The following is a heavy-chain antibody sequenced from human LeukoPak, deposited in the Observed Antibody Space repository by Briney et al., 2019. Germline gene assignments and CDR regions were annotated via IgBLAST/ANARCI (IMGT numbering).Heavy chain of an antibody. CDR2: INHSGST. CDR3: ARGPHCSSTSCYAGDFDY. V-gene: IGHV4-34*01. CDR1: GGSFSGYY. J-gene: IGHJ4*02. D-gene: IGHD2-2*01. Sequence: SETLSLTCAVYGGSFSGYYWSWLRQPPGKGLEGIGEINHSGSTNYNPSLKSRVTISVDTSKNQFSLKLSSVTAADTTVYYCARGPHCSSTSCYAGDFDYWGQGTLVTVSS.